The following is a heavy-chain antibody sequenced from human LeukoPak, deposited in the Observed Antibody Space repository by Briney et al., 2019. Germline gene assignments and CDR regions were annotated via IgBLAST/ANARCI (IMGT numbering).Heavy chain of an antibody. V-gene: IGHV4-4*09. CDR3: VQTTGWPGFDY. CDR1: GAPSRRFY. J-gene: IGHJ4*02. CDR2: IYNGVPT. Sequence: SETLSLICTASGAPSRRFYWNWVRQPPGKGLEWIGNIYNGVPTFFNPSLKSRVTLSVDTSKTQFSLQLASVTAADTAVYYCVQTTGWPGFDYWGQGILVTVSS. D-gene: IGHD6-19*01.